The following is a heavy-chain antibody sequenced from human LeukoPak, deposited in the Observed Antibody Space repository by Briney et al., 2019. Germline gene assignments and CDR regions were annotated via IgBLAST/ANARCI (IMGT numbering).Heavy chain of an antibody. Sequence: GGSLRLSCAASGFTFSSYAMSWVRQAPGKGLEWVSVTYSGGTTYYADSVKGRFTISRDNSKNTLYLQMNSLRAEDTAVFYCARGLYYYYGMDVWGQGTTVTVSS. CDR2: TYSGGTT. J-gene: IGHJ6*02. V-gene: IGHV3-53*01. CDR3: ARGLYYYYGMDV. CDR1: GFTFSSYA.